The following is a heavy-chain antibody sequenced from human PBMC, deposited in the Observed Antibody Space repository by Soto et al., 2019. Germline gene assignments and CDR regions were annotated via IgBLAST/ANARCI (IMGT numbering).Heavy chain of an antibody. J-gene: IGHJ3*02. D-gene: IGHD4-17*01. CDR2: IYHSGST. CDR1: GYSMSSGYY. CDR3: ARDAYGGNSDFDI. V-gene: IGHV4-38-2*02. Sequence: SETLSLTCAVSGYSMSSGYYWGWIRQPPGKGLEWLGSIYHSGSTYYNPSLKSRVTISVDTSKNQFSLKLSSVTAADTAVYYCARDAYGGNSDFDIWGQGTMVTVSS.